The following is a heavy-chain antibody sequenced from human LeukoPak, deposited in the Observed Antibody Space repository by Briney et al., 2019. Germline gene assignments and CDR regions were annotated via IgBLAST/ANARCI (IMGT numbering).Heavy chain of an antibody. Sequence: PGGSLRLSCSAWVHIFKNCAKQWLRQAPGKGLEYVSAINSNGDSTYYEDSVKGRFTISRDNSKNRLFLQMSGLRPDDTAVYYCVRPVRDVFNFDAFDIWGLGTMVTVSS. V-gene: IGHV3-64D*09. CDR2: INSNGDST. CDR1: VHIFKNCA. J-gene: IGHJ3*02. D-gene: IGHD5-24*01. CDR3: VRPVRDVFNFDAFDI.